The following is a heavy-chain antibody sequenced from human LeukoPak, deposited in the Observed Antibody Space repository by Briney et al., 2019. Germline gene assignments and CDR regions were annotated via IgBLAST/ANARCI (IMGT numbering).Heavy chain of an antibody. CDR2: IYTSGST. Sequence: SETLSLTCTVSGGSISSYYWSWIRQPAGKGLEWIGRIYTSGSTNYNPSLKSRVTMSVDTSKNQFSLKLSSVTAADTAVYYCARSYSSGWYGDSFDYWGQGTLSPSPQ. V-gene: IGHV4-4*07. CDR3: ARSYSSGWYGDSFDY. J-gene: IGHJ4*02. D-gene: IGHD6-19*01. CDR1: GGSISSYY.